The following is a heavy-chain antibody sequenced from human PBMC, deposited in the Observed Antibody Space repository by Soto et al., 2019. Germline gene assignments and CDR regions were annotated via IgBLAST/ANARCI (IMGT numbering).Heavy chain of an antibody. J-gene: IGHJ6*03. CDR1: GYTFTSYD. CDR2: MNPNSGNT. D-gene: IGHD3-16*01. CDR3: AIWSGAPYYYYMDV. V-gene: IGHV1-8*01. Sequence: ASVKVSCKASGYTFTSYDINWVRQATGQGLEWMGWMNPNSGNTGYAQKFQGRVTMTRNTSISTAYMELSSLRSEDTAVYYCAIWSGAPYYYYMDVWGKGTTVTVSS.